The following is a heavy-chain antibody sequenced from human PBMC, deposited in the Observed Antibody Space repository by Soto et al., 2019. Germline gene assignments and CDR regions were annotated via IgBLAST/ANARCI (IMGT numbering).Heavy chain of an antibody. CDR2: IDPSDSYT. Sequence: GESLKISCKGSGYSFTSYWISWVRQMPGKGLEWMGRIDPSDSYTNYSPSFQGHVTISADKSFSTAYLQWTSLKASDTAMYYCARFQYIKSGASLAAFSGMEGWGQVTTGTAAS. D-gene: IGHD2-15*01. J-gene: IGHJ6*01. CDR1: GYSFTSYW. CDR3: ARFQYIKSGASLAAFSGMEG. V-gene: IGHV5-10-1*01.